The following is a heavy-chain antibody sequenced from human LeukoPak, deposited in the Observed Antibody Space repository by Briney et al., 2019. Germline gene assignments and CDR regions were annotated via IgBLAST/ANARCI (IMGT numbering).Heavy chain of an antibody. CDR2: IILNSGGT. J-gene: IGHJ4*02. Sequence: GASVKVSCKASGYTFTGFYMHWVRQAPGQGPEWMGWIILNSGGTNYAQKFQGRVTMTRDTSINTAYMELTRLRSDDTAVYYCASLGDYYGSGSFSPFDYWGQGTLVTVSS. D-gene: IGHD3-10*01. CDR1: GYTFTGFY. V-gene: IGHV1-2*02. CDR3: ASLGDYYGSGSFSPFDY.